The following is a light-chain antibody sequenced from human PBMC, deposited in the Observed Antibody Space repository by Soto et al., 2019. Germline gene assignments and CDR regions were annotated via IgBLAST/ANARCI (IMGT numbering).Light chain of an antibody. Sequence: DVKMTQSPSTLSASVGDRVTIPCRASQSISRWLAWYQQKPGKAPQALIYDASSLKSGVPSRFSGNGSGTDFTLTISSLQPDDFATYYCQQYNTYSTFGQGTLLEIK. CDR3: QQYNTYST. J-gene: IGKJ5*01. V-gene: IGKV1-5*01. CDR1: QSISRW. CDR2: DAS.